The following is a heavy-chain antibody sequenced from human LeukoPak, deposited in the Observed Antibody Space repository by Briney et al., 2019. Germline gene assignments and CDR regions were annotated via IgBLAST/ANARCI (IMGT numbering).Heavy chain of an antibody. J-gene: IGHJ5*02. D-gene: IGHD2-2*01. Sequence: ASVKVSCKASGRTFTSYGISWVRQAPGQGLEWMGWISAYNGNTNYAQKLQGRVTMTTDTSTSTAYMELRSLRSDDTAVYYCARNFPRRYCSSTSCLEGNWSDPWGQGTLVTVSP. CDR2: ISAYNGNT. CDR1: GRTFTSYG. V-gene: IGHV1-18*01. CDR3: ARNFPRRYCSSTSCLEGNWSDP.